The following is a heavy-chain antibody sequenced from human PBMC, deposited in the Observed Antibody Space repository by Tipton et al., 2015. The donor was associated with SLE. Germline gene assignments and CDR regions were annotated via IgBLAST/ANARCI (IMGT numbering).Heavy chain of an antibody. D-gene: IGHD3-3*01. V-gene: IGHV4-28*03. Sequence: LRLSCAASGFTFSSYWMSWVRQAPGKGLEWIGYIYYSGSTYYNPSLKSRVTISVDTSKNQFSLKLSSVTAADTAVYYCARDDDFWSGCFFDYWGQGTLVTVSS. CDR3: ARDDDFWSGCFFDY. CDR2: IYYSGST. J-gene: IGHJ4*02. CDR1: GFTFSSYW.